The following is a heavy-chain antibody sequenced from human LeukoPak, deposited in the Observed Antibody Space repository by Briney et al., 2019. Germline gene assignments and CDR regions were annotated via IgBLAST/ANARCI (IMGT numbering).Heavy chain of an antibody. CDR2: IDPSDSHI. J-gene: IGHJ5*02. CDR1: GYSFTSNW. Sequence: GESLKISCNGSGYSFTSNWISWVRQMPGKGLEWMGRIDPSDSHINYSPSFQGHVTISVDKSISTAYLQWSSLRASDTAMYYCARLAVRGRSTGWFDPWGQGTLVTVSS. V-gene: IGHV5-10-1*01. D-gene: IGHD3-16*01. CDR3: ARLAVRGRSTGWFDP.